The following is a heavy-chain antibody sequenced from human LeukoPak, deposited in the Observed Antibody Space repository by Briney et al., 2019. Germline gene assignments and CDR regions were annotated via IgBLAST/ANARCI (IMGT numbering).Heavy chain of an antibody. CDR1: GFTFSNYE. J-gene: IGHJ4*02. D-gene: IGHD1-26*01. V-gene: IGHV3-48*03. Sequence: GGSLRLSCAASGFTFSNYEMNWVRQAPGKGLEGVSYISSSGRTIYYADSVKGRFSISRDNAKNSLYLQMSSLRAEDTAVYYCARLGATNYFDYWGQGILVTVSS. CDR2: ISSSGRTI. CDR3: ARLGATNYFDY.